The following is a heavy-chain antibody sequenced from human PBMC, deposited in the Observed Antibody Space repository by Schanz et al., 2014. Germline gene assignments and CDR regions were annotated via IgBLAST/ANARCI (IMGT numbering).Heavy chain of an antibody. Sequence: QVQLVESGGGVVQPGRSLRLSCAASGFIFSDYYMAWIRQAPGKGPEYVSYISSGGTTTYHSDSVKGRFTMSRDNAKNSVFLQMNSLRAEDTAVYYCVRDSFFAFDYWGQGTLVTVSS. J-gene: IGHJ4*02. V-gene: IGHV3-11*04. CDR3: VRDSFFAFDY. CDR1: GFIFSDYY. D-gene: IGHD3-3*01. CDR2: ISSGGTTT.